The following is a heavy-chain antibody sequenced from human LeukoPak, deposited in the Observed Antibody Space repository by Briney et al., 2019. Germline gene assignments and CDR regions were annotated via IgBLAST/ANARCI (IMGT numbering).Heavy chain of an antibody. J-gene: IGHJ4*02. CDR1: GFTFSSYA. D-gene: IGHD1-1*01. CDR2: IRSNGDTT. Sequence: GGSLRLSCAASGFTFSSYAMHWVRQAPGKGLEWVSTIRSNGDTTYNADSVKGRFTISRDNSKNTLYLELNSLRVEDTATFYCAKGQELDDGVFDSWGQGTMVTVSS. CDR3: AKGQELDDGVFDS. V-gene: IGHV3-23*01.